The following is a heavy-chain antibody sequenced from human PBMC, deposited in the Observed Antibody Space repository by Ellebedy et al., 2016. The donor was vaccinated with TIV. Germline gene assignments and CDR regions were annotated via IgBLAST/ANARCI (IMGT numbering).Heavy chain of an antibody. CDR2: VYYSGDT. CDR1: GVSITSHY. Sequence: MPSETLSFTCSVSGVSITSHYWTWIRQPPGKGLEWIGYVYYSGDTKYNPSLKSRVTMSVDTSKNQFSLKLTSMAAADTAVYYCARDSGWQQFPDWGQGTLVTVSS. D-gene: IGHD3-10*01. J-gene: IGHJ4*02. CDR3: ARDSGWQQFPD. V-gene: IGHV4-59*11.